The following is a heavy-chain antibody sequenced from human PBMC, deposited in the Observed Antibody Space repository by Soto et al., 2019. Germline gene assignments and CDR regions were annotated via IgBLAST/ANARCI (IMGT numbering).Heavy chain of an antibody. J-gene: IGHJ6*01. V-gene: IGHV1-2*04. CDR3: ARDGGRDIVLMVCAFNYGMVA. CDR2: INPNSGGT. D-gene: IGHD2-8*01. Sequence: ASVKVSCKASGYTFTGYYMHWVRQAPGQGREGMGWINPNSGGTNYAQKFQGWVTMTRDTSISTASMELSRLRSDDTAVYYCARDGGRDIVLMVCAFNYGMVAWGQGTTVTVSS. CDR1: GYTFTGYY.